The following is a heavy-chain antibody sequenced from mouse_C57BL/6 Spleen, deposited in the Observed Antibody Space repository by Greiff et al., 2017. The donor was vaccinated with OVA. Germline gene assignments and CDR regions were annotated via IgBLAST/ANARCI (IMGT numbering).Heavy chain of an antibody. CDR3: AREGVYDYDDGFAC. D-gene: IGHD2-4*01. J-gene: IGHJ3*01. CDR2: IDPSDSET. V-gene: IGHV1-52*01. Sequence: QVQLQQPGAELVRPGSSVKLSCKASGYTFTSYWMHWVKQRPIQGLEWIGNIDPSDSETHYNQKFKDKATLTVDKSSSTAYMQLSSLTSEDSAVYYWAREGVYDYDDGFACWGQGTLVTVSA. CDR1: GYTFTSYW.